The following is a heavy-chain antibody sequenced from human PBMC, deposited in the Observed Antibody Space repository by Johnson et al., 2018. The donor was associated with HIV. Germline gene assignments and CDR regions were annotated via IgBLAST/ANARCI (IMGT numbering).Heavy chain of an antibody. D-gene: IGHD6-13*01. CDR1: GFTFSSYG. V-gene: IGHV3-30*03. CDR3: ASFAAAVDGFDI. CDR2: ISYDGSNK. Sequence: QVQLVESGGGVVRPGGSLRLSCAASGFTFSSYGMHWVRQAPGKGLEWVAVISYDGSNKYYADSVKGRFTISRDNSKNTLYLQMNSLRAEDTAVYYCASFAAAVDGFDIWGQGTMVTVSS. J-gene: IGHJ3*02.